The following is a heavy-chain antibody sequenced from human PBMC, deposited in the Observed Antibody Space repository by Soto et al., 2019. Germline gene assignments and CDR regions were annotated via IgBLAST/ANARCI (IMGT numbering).Heavy chain of an antibody. CDR1: GFTFSSYA. J-gene: IGHJ6*02. CDR2: ISGSGGST. D-gene: IGHD2-15*01. Sequence: GGSLRLSCAASGFTFSSYAMSWVRQAPGKGLEWVSAISGSGGSTYYADSVKGRFTISRDNSKNTLYLQMNSLRDEDTAVYYCARDGGSLYGMDVWGQGTTVTVSS. V-gene: IGHV3-23*01. CDR3: ARDGGSLYGMDV.